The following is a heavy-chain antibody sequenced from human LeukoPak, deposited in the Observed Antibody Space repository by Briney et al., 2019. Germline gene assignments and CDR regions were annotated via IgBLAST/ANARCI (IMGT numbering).Heavy chain of an antibody. CDR3: ATFTSSGWSPATV. D-gene: IGHD6-19*01. J-gene: IGHJ4*02. Sequence: GESLKISCKGSGYIFITHWIGWVRQMPGKGLEWMGIIYPGSSETTYSPSFQGQVTISADKSISTAYLQWSSLKASDSAMYYCATFTSSGWSPATVWGQGTLVTVSS. CDR2: IYPGSSET. V-gene: IGHV5-51*01. CDR1: GYIFITHW.